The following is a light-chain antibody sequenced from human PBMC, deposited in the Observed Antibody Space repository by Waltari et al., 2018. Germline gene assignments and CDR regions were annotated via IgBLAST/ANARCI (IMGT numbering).Light chain of an antibody. CDR2: GTY. Sequence: LTQSQATLSLSPGERATLSCRASQSVSTYLAWFQQKPGQAPRLLIYGTYTRASGTPDRFSGRGSGTDFTLTISSLEPEDFAVYYCQKYDTSPYSFGQGTTVEIK. CDR3: QKYDTSPYS. CDR1: QSVSTY. V-gene: IGKV3-20*01. J-gene: IGKJ2*03.